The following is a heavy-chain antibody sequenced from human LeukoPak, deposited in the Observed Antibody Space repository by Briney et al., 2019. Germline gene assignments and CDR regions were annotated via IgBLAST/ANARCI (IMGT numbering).Heavy chain of an antibody. CDR2: ISWNRGNI. Sequence: GGSLRLSCAASGFTFYDYDMHWVRHGPGKGREGGSDISWNRGNIVYADSVRGGFTISRDKAKNSVYVQMNSLRAEDMAFYYCTKGYSGSSHDAFNIWGQGTLVTVSS. CDR3: TKGYSGSSHDAFNI. D-gene: IGHD1-26*01. J-gene: IGHJ3*02. CDR1: GFTFYDYD. V-gene: IGHV3-9*03.